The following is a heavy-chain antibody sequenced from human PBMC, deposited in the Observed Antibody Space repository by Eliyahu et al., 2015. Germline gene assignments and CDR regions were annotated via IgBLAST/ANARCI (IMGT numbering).Heavy chain of an antibody. CDR1: GYTFTNYQ. V-gene: IGHV1-2*04. Sequence: QVQLVQSGAEVKKPGAPVKVSXXXSGYTFTNYQXHGVRQAPGQGXEWMGRINPNSGDXYYGQKFEGWVTVTRDSSISTSYMEMSRLTSDDTAVYYCARGRTAVTPGELDYWGQGTLVTVSS. CDR2: INPNSGDX. J-gene: IGHJ4*02. D-gene: IGHD4-23*01. CDR3: ARGRTAVTPGELDY.